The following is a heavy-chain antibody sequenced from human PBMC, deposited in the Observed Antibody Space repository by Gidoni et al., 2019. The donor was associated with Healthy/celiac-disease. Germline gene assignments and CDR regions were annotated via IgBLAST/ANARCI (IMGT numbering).Heavy chain of an antibody. D-gene: IGHD4-17*01. CDR1: GSPISGSA. CDR2: IGSKANSYAT. V-gene: IGHV3-73*02. Sequence: EVQLVESGGGRVQPGGSRKLPWAASGSPISGSAMHWGGQASGKGLEWVGRIGSKANSYATAYAASVKGRFTISRDDSKSTAYLQMNGLKTEDTAVYYCTRPDGVTTTNYWGQGTLVTVSS. J-gene: IGHJ4*02. CDR3: TRPDGVTTTNY.